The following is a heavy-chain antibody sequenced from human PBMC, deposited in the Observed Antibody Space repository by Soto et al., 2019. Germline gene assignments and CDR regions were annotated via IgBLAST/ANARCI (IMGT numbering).Heavy chain of an antibody. J-gene: IGHJ4*02. CDR1: GDSVSSNSAA. CDR2: TYYRSKWYN. Sequence: SQTLSLTCAISGDSVSSNSAAWNWIRQSPSRGLEWLGRTYYRSKWYNDYAVSVKSRITINPDTSKNQFSLQLNSVTPEDTAVYYCAREVGAVAGARDLLHFDYWGQRTLVTVSS. V-gene: IGHV6-1*01. CDR3: AREVGAVAGARDLLHFDY. D-gene: IGHD6-19*01.